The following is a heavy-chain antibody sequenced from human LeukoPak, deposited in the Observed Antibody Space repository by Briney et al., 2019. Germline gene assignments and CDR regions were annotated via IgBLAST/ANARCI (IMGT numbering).Heavy chain of an antibody. CDR2: INGSGGST. V-gene: IGHV3-23*01. CDR1: GFTFSSYA. D-gene: IGHD2-2*01. J-gene: IGHJ3*02. CDR3: AKDRRLRYCSSTSCYRDAFDI. Sequence: GGSLRLSCAASGFTFSSYAMSWVRQAPGKGLEWVSAINGSGGSTYYADSVKGRFTISRDNSKNTLYLQMNSLRAEDTAVYYCAKDRRLRYCSSTSCYRDAFDIWGQGTMVTVSS.